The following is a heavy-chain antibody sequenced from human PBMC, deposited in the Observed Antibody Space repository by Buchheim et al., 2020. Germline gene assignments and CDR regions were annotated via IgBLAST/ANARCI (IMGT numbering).Heavy chain of an antibody. V-gene: IGHV3-11*01. J-gene: IGHJ6*03. Sequence: QVQLVESGGGLVKPGGSLRLSCAASGFTFSDYYMSWIRQAPGKGLEWVSYISSSGSTIYYADSVKGRFTISRDNAKNSLYLQMNSLRAEDTAVYYCARDVPPYDSSGYYSMNYYYMDVWGKGTT. CDR2: ISSSGSTI. CDR3: ARDVPPYDSSGYYSMNYYYMDV. CDR1: GFTFSDYY. D-gene: IGHD3-22*01.